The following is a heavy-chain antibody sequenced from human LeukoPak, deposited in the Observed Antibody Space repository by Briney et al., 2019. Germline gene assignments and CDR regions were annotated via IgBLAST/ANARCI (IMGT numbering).Heavy chain of an antibody. Sequence: ASVKVSCKGSGYTFTNYYLHWVRQAPGQGVEWMGWMNPNSGATEYQQNFQGRVTMTRDTSISTAYLEVFSLTSDDAAVYYCARGAYHGDNFPLHYWGQGSLVIVSS. CDR3: ARGAYHGDNFPLHY. V-gene: IGHV1-2*02. CDR1: GYTFTNYY. J-gene: IGHJ4*02. D-gene: IGHD4-23*01. CDR2: MNPNSGAT.